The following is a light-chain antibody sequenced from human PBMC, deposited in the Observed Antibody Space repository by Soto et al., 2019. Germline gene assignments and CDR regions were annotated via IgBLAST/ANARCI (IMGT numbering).Light chain of an antibody. Sequence: QSALTQPRSVSGSPGQSGTISCTGTSNDVGTYTYVSWYQQHPGKAPKLMIYDVTKRPSGVPDRFSGSKSGNTASLTISGLQAEDEADYYCCSFAGSYPYVFGTGTKVTGL. CDR1: SNDVGTYTY. CDR2: DVT. J-gene: IGLJ1*01. CDR3: CSFAGSYPYV. V-gene: IGLV2-11*01.